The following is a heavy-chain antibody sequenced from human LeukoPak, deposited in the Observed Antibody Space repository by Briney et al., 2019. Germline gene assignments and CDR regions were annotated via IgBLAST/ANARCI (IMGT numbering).Heavy chain of an antibody. CDR2: IYYSGST. CDR1: GGSISSYY. V-gene: IGHV4-59*01. CDR3: AKDRPVTTGYYYYYMDV. D-gene: IGHD4-17*01. Sequence: SSETLSLTCTVSGGSISSYYWSWVRQPPGKGLEWVGYIYYSGSTNYNPSLKSRVTISVDTSKNQFSLKLSSVTAADTAVYYCAKDRPVTTGYYYYYMDVWGKGTTVTVSS. J-gene: IGHJ6*03.